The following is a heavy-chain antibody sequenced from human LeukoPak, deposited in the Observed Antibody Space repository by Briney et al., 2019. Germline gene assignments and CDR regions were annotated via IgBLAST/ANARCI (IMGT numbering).Heavy chain of an antibody. CDR2: IIPIFGTA. J-gene: IGHJ5*02. CDR1: GGTFSSYA. CDR3: AKDRRWGTTGLRFLEWVGPEYNWFDP. Sequence: ASVKVSCKASGGTFSSYAISWVRQAPGQGLEWMGGIIPIFGTANYAQKFQGRVTITADESTSTAYMELSSLRSEDTAVYYCAKDRRWGTTGLRFLEWVGPEYNWFDPWGQGTLVTVSS. V-gene: IGHV1-69*13. D-gene: IGHD3-3*01.